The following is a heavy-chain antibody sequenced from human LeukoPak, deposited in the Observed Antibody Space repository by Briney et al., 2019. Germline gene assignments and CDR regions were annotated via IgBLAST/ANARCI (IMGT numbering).Heavy chain of an antibody. CDR2: INPNSGGT. J-gene: IGHJ5*02. D-gene: IGHD6-19*01. CDR1: GYTFTGYY. V-gene: IGHV1-2*02. Sequence: ASVXVSCKASGYTFTGYYMHWVRQAPGQGLEWMGWINPNSGGTNYAQKFQGRVTITRDTSASTAYMELSSLRSEDTAVYYCARLVGAGTGYNWFDPWGQGTLVTVSS. CDR3: ARLVGAGTGYNWFDP.